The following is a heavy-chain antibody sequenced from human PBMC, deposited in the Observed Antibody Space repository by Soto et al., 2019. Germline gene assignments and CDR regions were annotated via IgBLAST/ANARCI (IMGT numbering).Heavy chain of an antibody. Sequence: SETLSLTCTVSGGSISSYYWSWIRQPPGKGLEWIGYIYYSGSTNYNPSLKSRVTISVDTSKNQFSLKLSSVTAADTAVYYCARKSGGYYYGMDVRGQGTTVTVSS. CDR3: ARKSGGYYYGMDV. D-gene: IGHD3-16*01. CDR2: IYYSGST. J-gene: IGHJ6*02. V-gene: IGHV4-59*01. CDR1: GGSISSYY.